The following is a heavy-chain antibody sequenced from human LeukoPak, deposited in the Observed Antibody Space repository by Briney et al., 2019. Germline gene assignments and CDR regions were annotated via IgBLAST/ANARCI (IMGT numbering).Heavy chain of an antibody. J-gene: IGHJ3*02. Sequence: SETLSLTCAVYGGSFSGYYWSWIRQPPGKGLEWIGEINHSGSTNYNPSLKGRVTISVDTSKNQFSLKLSSVTAADTAVYYCASNNWNYAFAFDIWGQGTMVTVSS. CDR3: ASNNWNYAFAFDI. D-gene: IGHD1-7*01. CDR2: INHSGST. V-gene: IGHV4-34*01. CDR1: GGSFSGYY.